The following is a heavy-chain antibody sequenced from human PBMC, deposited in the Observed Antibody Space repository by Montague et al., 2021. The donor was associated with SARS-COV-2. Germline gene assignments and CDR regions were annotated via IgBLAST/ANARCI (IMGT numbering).Heavy chain of an antibody. CDR3: ARIWDYDIFACSYPRFDY. D-gene: IGHD3-9*01. V-gene: IGHV2-70*01. CDR1: GFSLSTSGMC. J-gene: IGHJ4*02. CDR2: IDWDDDK. Sequence: PALVKPTQTLTLTCTFSGFSLSTSGMCVSWIRQPPGKALEWLALIDWDDDKYYSTSLKTRLTISKDTSKNQVVLTMTNMDPVDTATYYCARIWDYDIFACSYPRFDYWGQGTLVTVSS.